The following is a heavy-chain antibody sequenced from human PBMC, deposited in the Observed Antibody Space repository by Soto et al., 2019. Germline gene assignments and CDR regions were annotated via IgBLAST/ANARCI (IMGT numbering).Heavy chain of an antibody. CDR3: ARASRYSSGWYREYWGHNDAFDI. J-gene: IGHJ3*02. D-gene: IGHD6-19*01. CDR2: ISAYNGNT. Sequence: DSVQGSWKASGYAFTSYGISLVRQAPGQGLEWVGWISAYNGNTNYAQKLQGRVTMTTDTSTSTAYMELRSLRSDETAVYYCARASRYSSGWYREYWGHNDAFDIWGQGTMVTVSS. V-gene: IGHV1-18*04. CDR1: GYAFTSYG.